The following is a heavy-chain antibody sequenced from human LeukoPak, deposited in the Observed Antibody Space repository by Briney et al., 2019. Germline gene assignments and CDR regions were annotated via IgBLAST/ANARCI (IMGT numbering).Heavy chain of an antibody. D-gene: IGHD3-22*01. J-gene: IGHJ3*01. CDR3: AKAGVRYFDSSGLYAFDF. Sequence: SETLSLTCAVSGGSISSSSYYWAWIRQPPGKGLEWIGTIYYSGSTYHNPSLKSRVTMSVDTSRNQFSLKLSSVDAADTAVYYCAKAGVRYFDSSGLYAFDFWAKGQRSPSLQ. CDR2: IYYSGST. V-gene: IGHV4-39*01. CDR1: GGSISSSSYY.